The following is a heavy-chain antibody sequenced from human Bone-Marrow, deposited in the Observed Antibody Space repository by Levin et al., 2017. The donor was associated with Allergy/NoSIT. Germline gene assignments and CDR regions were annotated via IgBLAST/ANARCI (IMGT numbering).Heavy chain of an antibody. D-gene: IGHD3-10*01. CDR2: IKQDGSET. V-gene: IGHV3-7*02. Sequence: PGGSLRLSCAASGFTFSSYWMTWVRQAPGKGLEWVANIKQDGSETYYVDSVKGRFTISRDNAKNSLYLQMNSLRAEDTAVYYCARSGGRVRGGTGFDPWGQGTLVTVSS. CDR1: GFTFSSYW. J-gene: IGHJ5*02. CDR3: ARSGGRVRGGTGFDP.